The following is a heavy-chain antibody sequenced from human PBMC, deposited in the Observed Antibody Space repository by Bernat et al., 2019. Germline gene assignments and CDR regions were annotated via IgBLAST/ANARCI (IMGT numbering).Heavy chain of an antibody. V-gene: IGHV3-48*03. Sequence: EVQLVESGGGLVQPGGSLRLSCAASGFTFSSYEMNWVRQAPGKGLEWVSYISSSGSTIYYADSVKGRFTISRDNAKNSLYLKMNSLRAEDTAVYYCARDVSSMVQGVISKMYYYYYMDVWGKGTTVTVSS. CDR3: ARDVSSMVQGVISKMYYYYYMDV. D-gene: IGHD3-10*01. J-gene: IGHJ6*03. CDR2: ISSSGSTI. CDR1: GFTFSSYE.